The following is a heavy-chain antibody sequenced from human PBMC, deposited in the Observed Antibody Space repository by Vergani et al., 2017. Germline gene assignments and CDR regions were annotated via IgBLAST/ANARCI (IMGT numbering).Heavy chain of an antibody. CDR1: GGTFSSYA. CDR3: ARDRGYSSSWYGWFDP. Sequence: QVQLVQSGAEVKKPGSSVKVSCKASGGTFSSYAISWVRQAPGQGLEWMGRIIPIFGTANYAQKFQGRVTITADESTSTAYMELSSLRSEDTAVNYCARDRGYSSSWYGWFDPWGQGTLVTVSS. CDR2: IIPIFGTA. D-gene: IGHD6-13*01. J-gene: IGHJ5*02. V-gene: IGHV1-69*13.